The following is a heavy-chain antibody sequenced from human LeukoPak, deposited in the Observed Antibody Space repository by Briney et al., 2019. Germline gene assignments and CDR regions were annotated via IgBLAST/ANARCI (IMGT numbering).Heavy chain of an antibody. D-gene: IGHD5-18*01. Sequence: GGSLRLSCAASGFTVSSNYMSWVRQAPGKGLEWVSVIYSGGSTYYADSVKGRVTISRDNSKNTLYLQMNSLRAEDTAVYYCAREIIQLPGYFDYWGQGTLVTVSS. CDR2: IYSGGST. V-gene: IGHV3-53*01. J-gene: IGHJ4*02. CDR3: AREIIQLPGYFDY. CDR1: GFTVSSNY.